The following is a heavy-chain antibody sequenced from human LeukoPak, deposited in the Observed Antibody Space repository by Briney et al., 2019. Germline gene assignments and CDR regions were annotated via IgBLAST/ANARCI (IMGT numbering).Heavy chain of an antibody. D-gene: IGHD4-23*01. V-gene: IGHV3-30*18. CDR1: GFTFSSYG. Sequence: AGGSLRLSCAASGFTFSSYGMHWVRQAPGKGLEWVAVISYDGSNKYYADSVKGRFTISRDNSKNTLYLQMNSLRAEDTAVYYCAKDRSYGGNSFDYWGQGTLVTVSS. CDR2: ISYDGSNK. CDR3: AKDRSYGGNSFDY. J-gene: IGHJ4*02.